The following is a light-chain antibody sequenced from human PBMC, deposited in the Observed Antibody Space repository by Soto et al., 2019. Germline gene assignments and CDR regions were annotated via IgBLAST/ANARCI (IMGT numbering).Light chain of an antibody. Sequence: DIQMTQSPSTLSASAGDRVTITCRASQRIGNWLAWYQQKPGKAPNLLIYKASSLESGVPSRFRGSGFGTEFTLTISSLQPDDFATYYCQQYETYWTFGQGTKVEIK. CDR3: QQYETYWT. V-gene: IGKV1-5*03. CDR2: KAS. J-gene: IGKJ1*01. CDR1: QRIGNW.